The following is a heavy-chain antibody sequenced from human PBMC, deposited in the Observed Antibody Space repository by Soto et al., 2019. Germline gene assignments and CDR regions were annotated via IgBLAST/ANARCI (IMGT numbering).Heavy chain of an antibody. V-gene: IGHV4-4*07. Sequence: SETLSLTCTVSGGSINTFYWSWVRQPAGKGLEWIGRIFSSGSTSFNPSLESRVAMSVDTSKNHFSLNLSSVTAADMAVYYCAREGSYSAYNFAHGIQLWSFDFWGQGARGTVS. D-gene: IGHD5-12*01. CDR1: GGSINTFY. CDR2: IFSSGST. CDR3: AREGSYSAYNFAHGIQLWSFDF. J-gene: IGHJ4*02.